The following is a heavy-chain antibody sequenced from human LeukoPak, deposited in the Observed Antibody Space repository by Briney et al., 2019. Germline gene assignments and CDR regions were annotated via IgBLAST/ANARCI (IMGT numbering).Heavy chain of an antibody. J-gene: IGHJ6*03. CDR1: GSTFSSYA. CDR2: ISGSGNPT. D-gene: IGHD2-2*01. Sequence: GSMRLSCAACGSTFSSYAMSWLHQAPDKGLELVSAISGSGNPTYSEDSVKGRFTISREDAKNSLYLQMNSMRAEDPAVYYCARGPLIYCSSTSCYYPPGSSYYYYYMDVWGKGTTVTVSS. CDR3: ARGPLIYCSSTSCYYPPGSSYYYYYMDV. V-gene: IGHV3-23*01.